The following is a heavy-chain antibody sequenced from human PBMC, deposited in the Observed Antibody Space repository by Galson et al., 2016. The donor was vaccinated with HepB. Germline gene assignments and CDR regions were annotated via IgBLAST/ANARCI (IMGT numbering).Heavy chain of an antibody. CDR2: IWYDGSNK. CDR3: ARDSRFGFSYYYFYGMDV. V-gene: IGHV3-33*01. D-gene: IGHD3-10*01. Sequence: SLRLSCAASGFTFSSYGMHWVRQAPGKRLEWVAVIWYDGSNKYYADSVKGRSTISRDNSKNTLYMNMNSLRAEDPAVYYCARDSRFGFSYYYFYGMDVWGQGTTVTVSS. J-gene: IGHJ6*02. CDR1: GFTFSSYG.